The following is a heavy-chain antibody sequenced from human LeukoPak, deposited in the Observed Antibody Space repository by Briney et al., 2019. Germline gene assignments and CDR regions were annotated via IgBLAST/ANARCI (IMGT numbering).Heavy chain of an antibody. D-gene: IGHD3-9*01. J-gene: IGHJ4*02. Sequence: GGSLRLSCATSGFTFNTYAMSWVRQAPGKGLEWVSAISGSGDSTYYADSVKGRFTISRDNSKNTLYLQMNSLRAEDTAVYYCAKRYFGNYYFDSWGQGTPVTVSS. CDR1: GFTFNTYA. CDR3: AKRYFGNYYFDS. V-gene: IGHV3-23*01. CDR2: ISGSGDST.